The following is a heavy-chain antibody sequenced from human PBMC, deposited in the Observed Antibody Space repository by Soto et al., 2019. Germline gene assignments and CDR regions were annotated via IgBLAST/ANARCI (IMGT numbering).Heavy chain of an antibody. CDR3: TSKDCRGGRCYSFDL. CDR2: IYSVGNT. J-gene: IGHJ4*02. Sequence: PGGSLRLSCAASGFTVSSNYISWVRQAPGKGLEWGSVIYSVGNTYYADSVKGRFSISRDNSKDTLYLQMNSLRAEETAVYECTSKDCRGGRCYSFDLWAQRTLVTAPS. D-gene: IGHD2-21*02. CDR1: GFTVSSNY. V-gene: IGHV3-53*01.